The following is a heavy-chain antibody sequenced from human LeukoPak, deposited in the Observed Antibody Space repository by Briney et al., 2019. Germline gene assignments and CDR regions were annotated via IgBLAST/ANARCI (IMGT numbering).Heavy chain of an antibody. V-gene: IGHV4-59*01. CDR3: ARVSSGVYFDY. CDR1: GGSFSDYY. D-gene: IGHD2-15*01. Sequence: PSETLSLTCAVFGGSFSDYYWSWIRQPLGKGLELIGYIYYSGSTNYNPSLKSRVTISVDTSKNQFSLKLSSVTAADTAVYYCARVSSGVYFDYWGQGTLVTVSS. CDR2: IYYSGST. J-gene: IGHJ4*02.